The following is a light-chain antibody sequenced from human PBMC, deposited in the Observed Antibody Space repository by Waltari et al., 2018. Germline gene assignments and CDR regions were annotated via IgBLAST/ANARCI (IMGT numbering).Light chain of an antibody. V-gene: IGLV1-40*01. J-gene: IGLJ3*02. CDR2: DDN. CDR1: SSNIGAGYG. Sequence: QSVLTQPPSVSGAPGQRVTIPCTGSSSNIGAGYGVNWYQQFPETAPKLLIFDDNNRPSGVPDRFSGSKSGTSASLAITGLQAEDEADYYCQSYDTSLSILWVFGGGTKLTVL. CDR3: QSYDTSLSILWV.